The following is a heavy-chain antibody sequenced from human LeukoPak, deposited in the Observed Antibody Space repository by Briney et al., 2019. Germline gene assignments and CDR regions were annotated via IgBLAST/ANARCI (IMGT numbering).Heavy chain of an antibody. CDR2: IGYDGSKK. CDR3: ARDFLRGSPRGSYPFDY. Sequence: QPGRSLRLSRAASGFIFSSYGMQWVRQAPGKGLEWVAVIGYDGSKKYYADFVKGRFTISRDNSNSTLYLQMNSLRDEDTAVYFCARDFLRGSPRGSYPFDYWGQGTLVTVSS. V-gene: IGHV3-33*01. J-gene: IGHJ4*02. D-gene: IGHD1-26*01. CDR1: GFIFSSYG.